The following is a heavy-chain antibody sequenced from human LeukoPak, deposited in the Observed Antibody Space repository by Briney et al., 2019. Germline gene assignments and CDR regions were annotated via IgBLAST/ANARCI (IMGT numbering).Heavy chain of an antibody. J-gene: IGHJ5*02. Sequence: ASVKVSCKASGYTFTGYYIHWVRQAPGQGVECMGWINPNSGGTNYAQKFQGRVTMTRDTSISTAYMELPRLTSDDTAVYYCARDRVVPAAMNFGPWGQGTLVTVSS. D-gene: IGHD2-2*01. CDR1: GYTFTGYY. V-gene: IGHV1-2*02. CDR3: ARDRVVPAAMNFGP. CDR2: INPNSGGT.